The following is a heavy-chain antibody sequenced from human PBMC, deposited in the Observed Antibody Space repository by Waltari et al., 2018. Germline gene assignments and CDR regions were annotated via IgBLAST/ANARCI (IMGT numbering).Heavy chain of an antibody. CDR1: GGSISSSNW. CDR3: ARIVGYCSSTSCYNTYYYYYGMDV. Sequence: QVQLQESGPGLVKPSGTLSLTCAVSGGSISSSNWWSWVRQPPGKGLEWIGEIYHSGSTTYTPSLKSRVTISGDKSKNQFSLKLSSVTAADTAVYYCARIVGYCSSTSCYNTYYYYYGMDVWGQGTTVTVSS. CDR2: IYHSGST. D-gene: IGHD2-2*02. J-gene: IGHJ6*02. V-gene: IGHV4-4*02.